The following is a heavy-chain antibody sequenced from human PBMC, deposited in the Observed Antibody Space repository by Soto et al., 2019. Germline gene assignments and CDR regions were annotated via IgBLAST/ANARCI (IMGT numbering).Heavy chain of an antibody. CDR3: ARDGKSTRQGYFDY. D-gene: IGHD2-2*01. CDR1: GFTFSSYA. V-gene: IGHV3-30-3*01. Sequence: GGSLRLSCAASGFTFSSYAMHWVRQAPGKGLEWVAVISYDGSNKYYADSVKGRFTISRDNSKNTLYLQMNSLRAEDTAVYYCARDGKSTRQGYFDYWGQGTLVTVSS. CDR2: ISYDGSNK. J-gene: IGHJ4*02.